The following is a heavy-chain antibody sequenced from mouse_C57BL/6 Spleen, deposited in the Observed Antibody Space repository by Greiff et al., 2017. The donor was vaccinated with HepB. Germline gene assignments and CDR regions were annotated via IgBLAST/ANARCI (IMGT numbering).Heavy chain of an antibody. CDR2: IYPGDGDT. V-gene: IGHV1-82*01. CDR1: GYAFSSSW. Sequence: QVQLQHSGPELVKPGASVKISCKASGYAFSSSWMNWVKQRPGKGLEWIGRIYPGDGDTNYNGKFKGKATLTADKSSSTAYMQLSSLTSEDSAVYFCARSGIYYDYDYYWGQGTTLTVSS. J-gene: IGHJ2*01. D-gene: IGHD2-4*01. CDR3: ARSGIYYDYDYY.